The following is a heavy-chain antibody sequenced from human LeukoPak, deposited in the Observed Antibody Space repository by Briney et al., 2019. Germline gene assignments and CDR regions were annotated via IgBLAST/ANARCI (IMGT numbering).Heavy chain of an antibody. J-gene: IGHJ6*02. D-gene: IGHD4-17*01. V-gene: IGHV4-61*02. CDR2: IYTSGST. CDR3: ARVRRTTALYGMDV. Sequence: PSETLSLTCTVSGGSISSGSYYWSWIRQPAGKGLEWIGRIYTSGSTNYNPSLKSRVTISVDTSKNQFSLKLSSVTAADTAVYYCARVRRTTALYGMDVWGQGTTVTVSS. CDR1: GGSISSGSYY.